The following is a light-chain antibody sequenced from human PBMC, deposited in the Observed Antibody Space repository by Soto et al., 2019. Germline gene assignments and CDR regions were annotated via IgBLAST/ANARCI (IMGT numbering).Light chain of an antibody. V-gene: IGLV2-14*01. CDR1: SSDVGGYNY. CDR3: SSYSSSSTPVV. J-gene: IGLJ2*01. CDR2: DVT. Sequence: QSVLTQPASVSGSPGQSITISCTGTSSDVGGYNYVSWYQQHPGKAPKLMTYDVTNRPSGVSNRFSGSKSGNTASLTISGLQAEDEAVYYCSSYSSSSTPVVFGGGTKLTVL.